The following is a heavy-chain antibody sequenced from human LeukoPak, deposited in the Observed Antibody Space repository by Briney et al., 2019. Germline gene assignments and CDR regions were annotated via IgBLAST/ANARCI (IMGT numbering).Heavy chain of an antibody. CDR1: GFNFSRYW. D-gene: IGHD3-22*01. CDR2: INGDGSTT. V-gene: IGHV3-74*01. J-gene: IGHJ1*01. Sequence: TGGSLRLSCAASGFNFSRYWMHWVRQAPGKGLVWVSRINGDGSTTSYADSVKGGFTISRDNAKNTLYLQMNSLRAEDTAVYYCATGNYYDSRGYYTFGHWGQGTLVTVSS. CDR3: ATGNYYDSRGYYTFGH.